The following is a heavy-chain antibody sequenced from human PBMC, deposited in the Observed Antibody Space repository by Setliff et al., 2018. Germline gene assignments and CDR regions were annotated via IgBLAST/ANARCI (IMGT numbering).Heavy chain of an antibody. V-gene: IGHV4-61*02. CDR3: ARDLQLPSWFDP. J-gene: IGHJ5*02. D-gene: IGHD5-12*01. CDR1: GGSNSSGSYD. Sequence: SETLSLTCTISGGSNSSGSYDWSWIRQPAGKGLEWIGRIYTSGSTNYNPSFKSRVAISVDTSKNQFSLKLSSVTAADTAVYYCARDLQLPSWFDPWGQGTLVTVSS. CDR2: IYTSGST.